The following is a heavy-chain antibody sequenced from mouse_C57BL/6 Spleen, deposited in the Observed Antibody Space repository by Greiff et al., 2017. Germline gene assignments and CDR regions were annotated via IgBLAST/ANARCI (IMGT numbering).Heavy chain of an antibody. V-gene: IGHV1-81*01. CDR1: GYTFTSYG. D-gene: IGHD5-1-1*01. J-gene: IGHJ2*01. CDR2: IYPRSGNT. Sequence: QVQLKQSGAELARPGASVKLSCKASGYTFTSYGISWVKQRPGQGLEWIGEIYPRSGNTYYNEKFKGKATLTADKSSSTAYMELRSLTSEDAAVYFCEKGGIPRGFDYWGQGTTLTVSS. CDR3: EKGGIPRGFDY.